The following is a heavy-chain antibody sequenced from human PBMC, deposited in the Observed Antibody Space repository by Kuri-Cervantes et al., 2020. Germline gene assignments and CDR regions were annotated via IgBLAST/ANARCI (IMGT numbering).Heavy chain of an antibody. J-gene: IGHJ4*02. Sequence: SETLSLTCNVSGASMNRYYWTWIRQPPGEGLEWIGYIYSIGNAFYNPSLKSRVTMSLDTSKNHLSLRMTSVTAADTAVYFCARGPPTFYGGKISLDSWGQGILVTVSS. CDR1: GASMNRYY. D-gene: IGHD4-23*01. V-gene: IGHV4-59*12. CDR2: IYSIGNA. CDR3: ARGPPTFYGGKISLDS.